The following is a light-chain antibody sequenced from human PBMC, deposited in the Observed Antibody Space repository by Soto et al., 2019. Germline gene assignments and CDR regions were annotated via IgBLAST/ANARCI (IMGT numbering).Light chain of an antibody. CDR2: DNN. J-gene: IGLJ2*01. Sequence: QSVLTQSPSVSAAPGQKVTISCSGSSSNIGNNYVSWYQQVPGTAPKLLIYDNNKRPSGIPDRFSGSKSGTSGTLDITGLQTGDETDYYCATWDGSLPGEVFGGWTKLTVL. CDR1: SSNIGNNY. V-gene: IGLV1-51*01. CDR3: ATWDGSLPGEV.